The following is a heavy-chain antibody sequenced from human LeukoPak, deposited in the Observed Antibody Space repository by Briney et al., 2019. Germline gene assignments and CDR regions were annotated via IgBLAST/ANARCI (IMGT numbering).Heavy chain of an antibody. J-gene: IGHJ4*02. D-gene: IGHD7-27*01. V-gene: IGHV3-7*01. Sequence: GGSLRLSCVASGSTFSSYWMTWVRQAPGKGLEWVANIKTDGSQIYYVGSVKGRFTISRDNAKNSLYLQMNSLRAEDTAVYYCARDLNWETYWGQGTLVSVSS. CDR3: ARDLNWETY. CDR1: GSTFSSYW. CDR2: IKTDGSQI.